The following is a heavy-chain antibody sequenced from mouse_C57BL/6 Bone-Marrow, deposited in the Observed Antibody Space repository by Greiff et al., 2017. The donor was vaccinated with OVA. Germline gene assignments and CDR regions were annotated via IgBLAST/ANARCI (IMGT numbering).Heavy chain of an antibody. Sequence: EVQLVESGGDLVKPGGSLKLSCAASGFTFSSYGMSWVRQTPDKRLEWVATISSGGSYTYYPDSVKGRFTISRDNAKNTLYLQMSSLKSEDTAMYYCARNPLFDYWGQGTTLTVSS. CDR1: GFTFSSYG. V-gene: IGHV5-6*01. J-gene: IGHJ2*01. CDR2: ISSGGSYT. CDR3: ARNPLFDY.